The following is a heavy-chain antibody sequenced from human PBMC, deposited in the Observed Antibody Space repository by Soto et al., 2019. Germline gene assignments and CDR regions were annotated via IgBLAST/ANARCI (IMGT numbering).Heavy chain of an antibody. CDR3: ARDLGELWPSVGGY. CDR1: GFTFNTYG. V-gene: IGHV3-33*01. D-gene: IGHD1-26*01. Sequence: QVQLVESGGGVVQPGRSLRLSCAASGFTFNTYGMHWVRQAPGKGLEWVAVIYYDGSNKYYADSVKGRFTISRDNSKNTLNLQMNSLRAEDTAVYYCARDLGELWPSVGGYWGQGTLVTVSS. CDR2: IYYDGSNK. J-gene: IGHJ4*02.